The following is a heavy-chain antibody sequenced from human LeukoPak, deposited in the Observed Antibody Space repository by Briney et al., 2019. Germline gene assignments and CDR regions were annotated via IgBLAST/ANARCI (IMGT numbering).Heavy chain of an antibody. V-gene: IGHV3-23*01. Sequence: GGSLRLSCAAPGFTFSSYAMSWVRQAPGKGLEWVSAISGSGGSTYYADSVKGRFTISRDNSKNTLYLQMNSLRAEDTAVYYCAKGPPYYYDSSGYYFDYWGQGTLVTVSS. CDR3: AKGPPYYYDSSGYYFDY. D-gene: IGHD3-22*01. CDR2: ISGSGGST. J-gene: IGHJ4*02. CDR1: GFTFSSYA.